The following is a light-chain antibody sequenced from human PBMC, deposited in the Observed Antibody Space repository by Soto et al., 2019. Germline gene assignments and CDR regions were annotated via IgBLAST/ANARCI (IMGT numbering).Light chain of an antibody. CDR1: QSVSSY. J-gene: IGKJ1*01. CDR3: QQRSRWPWT. CDR2: DVS. V-gene: IGKV3-11*01. Sequence: EIVLTQSPATLSLSPGERATLSCRASQSVSSYLAWYQQKPGQAPRLLMYDVSNRATGIPASFSGSGSGTDFTHTLTSIEPEDFAVYYCQQRSRWPWTFGQGTKLEIK.